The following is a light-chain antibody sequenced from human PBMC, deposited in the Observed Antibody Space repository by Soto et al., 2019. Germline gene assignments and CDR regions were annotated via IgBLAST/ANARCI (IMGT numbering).Light chain of an antibody. CDR1: QDIAIY. Sequence: SQLTQSPSSLSASVGDRVTITCRASQDIAIYLAWYQQKPGEAPKLLIYAASTLYGGVPSRFSGSGSGTDFALTITSLQAEDCATCYCQQLRMYPSTFGGGAKGEIK. CDR3: QQLRMYPST. V-gene: IGKV1-9*01. CDR2: AAS. J-gene: IGKJ4*01.